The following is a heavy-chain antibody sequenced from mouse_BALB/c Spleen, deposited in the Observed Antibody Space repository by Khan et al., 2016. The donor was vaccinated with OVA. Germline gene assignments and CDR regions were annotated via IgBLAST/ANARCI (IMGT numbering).Heavy chain of an antibody. CDR2: ISYDGSN. Sequence: EVELVESGPGLVKPSQSLSLTCSVTGYSITSGYYWNWIRQFPGNKLEWMGYISYDGSNNYNPSHKNRSSITRDTSKNQFFLKLNSVTTEDTATYYCARDRIYYDYYFDYWGQGTTLSVSS. V-gene: IGHV3-6*02. CDR1: GYSITSGYY. J-gene: IGHJ2*01. CDR3: ARDRIYYDYYFDY. D-gene: IGHD2-4*01.